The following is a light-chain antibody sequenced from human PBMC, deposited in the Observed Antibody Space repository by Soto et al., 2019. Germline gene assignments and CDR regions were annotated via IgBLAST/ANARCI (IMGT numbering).Light chain of an antibody. J-gene: IGLJ1*01. CDR3: SSYARSNNYV. V-gene: IGLV2-8*01. CDR1: SXDVGGYNY. CDR2: EVS. Sequence: QSALTQPRSASGSPGQSVTISCTGTSXDVGGYNYVSWYQQHPGKAPKLMIYEVSKRPSGVPDRFSGSKSGNTASLTVSGLQAEDEADYYCSSYARSNNYVFGAGTKVILL.